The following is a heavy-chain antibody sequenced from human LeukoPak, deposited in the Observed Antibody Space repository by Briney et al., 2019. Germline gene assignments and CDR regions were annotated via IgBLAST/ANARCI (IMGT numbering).Heavy chain of an antibody. CDR3: ARDRYSGSYGGVFDY. V-gene: IGHV3-48*02. J-gene: IGHJ4*02. CDR1: GFTFSSYS. Sequence: GGSLTLTCAASGFTFSSYSMNWVRQAPGKGLEWVSFISSGSSPIYYADSVKGRFTISRDNAKNSLYLQMNSLRDEDTAVYYCARDRYSGSYGGVFDYWGEG. CDR2: ISSGSSPI. D-gene: IGHD1-26*01.